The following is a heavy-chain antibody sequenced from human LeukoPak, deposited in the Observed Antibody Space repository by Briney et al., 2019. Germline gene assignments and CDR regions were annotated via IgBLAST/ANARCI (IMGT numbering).Heavy chain of an antibody. J-gene: IGHJ4*02. Sequence: GGSLRLSCVTSGLTFTNHGFHWLRQAADKGLEWVAFVRNDGFDTYHSNSVKGRFSISRDDSKNTVYLQMNSLRAEDTALYYCAREGVDTAMVTRRLSLDYWGQGTLVTVSS. V-gene: IGHV3-30*02. CDR1: GLTFTNHG. CDR3: AREGVDTAMVTRRLSLDY. D-gene: IGHD5-18*01. CDR2: VRNDGFDT.